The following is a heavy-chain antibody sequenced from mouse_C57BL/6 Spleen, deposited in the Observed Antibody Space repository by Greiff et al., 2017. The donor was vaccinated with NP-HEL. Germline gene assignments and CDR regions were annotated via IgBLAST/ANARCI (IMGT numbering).Heavy chain of an antibody. V-gene: IGHV8-12*01. CDR3: ARRGTTVVAEGNYFDY. CDR1: GFSLSTSGMG. Sequence: QVTLKESGPGILQSSQTLSLTCSFSGFSLSTSGMGVSWIRQPSGKGLEWLAHIYWDDDKRYNPSLKSRLTISKDTSRNQVFLKNTSVDTADTATYYCARRGTTVVAEGNYFDYRGQGTTLTVSS. D-gene: IGHD1-1*01. CDR2: IYWDDDK. J-gene: IGHJ2*01.